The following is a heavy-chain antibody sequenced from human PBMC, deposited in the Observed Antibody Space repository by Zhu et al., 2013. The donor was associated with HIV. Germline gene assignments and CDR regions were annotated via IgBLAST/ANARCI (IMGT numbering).Heavy chain of an antibody. CDR2: INPNSGGT. D-gene: IGHD3-22*01. CDR1: GYTFTGYY. V-gene: IGHV1-2*02. J-gene: IGHJ4*02. CDR3: ARDDGGYDSSGPPDY. Sequence: QVQLVQSGAEVKKPGASVKVSCKASGYTFTGYYMHWVRQAPGQGLEWMGWINPNSGGTNYAQKFQGRVTMTRDTSISTAYMELSRLRSDDTAVYYCARDDGGYDSSGPPDYWGQGTLVTVSS.